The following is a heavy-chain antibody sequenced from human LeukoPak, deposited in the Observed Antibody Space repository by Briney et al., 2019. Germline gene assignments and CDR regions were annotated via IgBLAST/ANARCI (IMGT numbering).Heavy chain of an antibody. CDR2: FSSISPKT. V-gene: IGHV3-11*01. CDR3: ARVQDLYGAGNPSDALDI. CDR1: GFSFSDYH. Sequence: GGSLRLSCVASGFSFSDYHMTWIPQAPGKALQWVAYFSSISPKTYHADYVRGRLCNARNNANNSLCLEMNSLRAEDTALYDCARVQDLYGAGNPSDALDIWGQGTMVTV. D-gene: IGHD3-10*01. J-gene: IGHJ3*02.